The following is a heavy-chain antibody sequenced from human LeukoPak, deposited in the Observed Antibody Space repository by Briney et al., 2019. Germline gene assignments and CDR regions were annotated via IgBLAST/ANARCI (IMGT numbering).Heavy chain of an antibody. J-gene: IGHJ5*02. CDR2: ISYDGGDA. Sequence: GGSLRLSCVASGFTFSSYWMHWVRQAPGKGLVWVSRISYDGGDASYADSVKGRFTISRDNAKNTLYLQMNSLTAEDTAVYYCARGYSSRLYNWLDPWGQGTLVTVSS. CDR1: GFTFSSYW. V-gene: IGHV3-74*01. D-gene: IGHD6-13*01. CDR3: ARGYSSRLYNWLDP.